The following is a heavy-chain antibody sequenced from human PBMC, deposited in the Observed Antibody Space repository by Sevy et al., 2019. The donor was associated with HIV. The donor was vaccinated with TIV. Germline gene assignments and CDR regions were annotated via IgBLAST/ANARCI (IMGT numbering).Heavy chain of an antibody. D-gene: IGHD6-13*01. CDR2: IIPMFGTA. CDR3: AKSISWYASFDS. J-gene: IGHJ4*02. Sequence: ASVKVSCKASGRTFSNYAISWVRQAPGQGLEWMGGIIPMFGTANYVQKFQGRVTITGDESTSTAYMELSSLRSEDTAVYYCAKSISWYASFDSWGQGTLVTVSS. V-gene: IGHV1-69*13. CDR1: GRTFSNYA.